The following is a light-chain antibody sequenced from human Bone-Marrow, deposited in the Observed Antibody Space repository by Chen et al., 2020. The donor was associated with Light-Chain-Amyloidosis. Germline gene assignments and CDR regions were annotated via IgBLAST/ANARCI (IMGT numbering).Light chain of an antibody. J-gene: IGLJ3*02. V-gene: IGLV3-21*02. Sequence: SYVLTQPSSVSVAPGQTATIACGGNNIGSPSVHWYQQTPGQAPLLVVYADSDRPSGIPERWSGSNSGNTATLTSSRVEAGDEADYYCQVWDRSSDRPVFGGGTKLTGL. CDR1: NIGSPS. CDR2: ADS. CDR3: QVWDRSSDRPV.